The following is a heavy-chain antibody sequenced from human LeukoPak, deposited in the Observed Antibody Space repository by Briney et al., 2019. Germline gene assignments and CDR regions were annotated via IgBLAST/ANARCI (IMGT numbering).Heavy chain of an antibody. CDR3: ARDELPYYYDSSGAFDI. CDR1: GFTFSDYY. Sequence: GGSLRLSCAASGFTFSDYYMSWIRQAPGKGLEWVSYISSSGSTIYYADYVKGRFTISRDNAKNSLYLQMNSLRAEDTAVYYCARDELPYYYDSSGAFDIWGQGTMVTVSS. V-gene: IGHV3-11*04. D-gene: IGHD3-22*01. J-gene: IGHJ3*02. CDR2: ISSSGSTI.